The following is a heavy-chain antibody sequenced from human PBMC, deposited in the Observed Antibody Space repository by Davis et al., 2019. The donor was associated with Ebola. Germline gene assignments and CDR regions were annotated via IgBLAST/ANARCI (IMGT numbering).Heavy chain of an antibody. CDR3: ARERSGSSPKYYYNGMDV. CDR2: IIPIFGTA. D-gene: IGHD3-10*01. J-gene: IGHJ6*02. CDR1: GGTLSSYA. Sequence: SSVNVSCKASGGTLSSYAISWVRQAPGQGLEWMGGIIPIFGTANYAQKFQGRGTLTADESTSTAYMELSSQRSEDTAVYYCARERSGSSPKYYYNGMDVWGQGTTVTVSS. V-gene: IGHV1-69*13.